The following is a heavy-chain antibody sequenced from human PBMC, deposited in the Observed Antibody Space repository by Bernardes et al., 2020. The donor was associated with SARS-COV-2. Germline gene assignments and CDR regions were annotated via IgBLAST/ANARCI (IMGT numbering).Heavy chain of an antibody. J-gene: IGHJ6*02. CDR3: AKVIAAAGKGGVFDYYYGMDV. Sequence: GGSLRLSCTASRFTFSIYAMSWVRQAPGKGLEWVSAISGRGGSTCYADSVRGRFTISRDNSKNTLYMQMNSLRADDTAVYYCAKVIAAAGKGGVFDYYYGMDVWGQGTTVTVSS. CDR2: ISGRGGST. D-gene: IGHD6-13*01. CDR1: RFTFSIYA. V-gene: IGHV3-23*01.